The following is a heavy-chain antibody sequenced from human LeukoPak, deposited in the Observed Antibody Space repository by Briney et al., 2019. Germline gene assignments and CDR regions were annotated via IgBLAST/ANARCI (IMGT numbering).Heavy chain of an antibody. Sequence: GGSLRLSCAVSGFTFSGYAMSWVRQAPGKGLEWVSGISGSGGTTYYADSVKGRFTISRDNSNNTLYLQMSSLRTEDTAIYYCAKPNWNPETDWFDPWGQGTLVTVSS. D-gene: IGHD1-1*01. J-gene: IGHJ5*02. V-gene: IGHV3-23*01. CDR3: AKPNWNPETDWFDP. CDR2: ISGSGGTT. CDR1: GFTFSGYA.